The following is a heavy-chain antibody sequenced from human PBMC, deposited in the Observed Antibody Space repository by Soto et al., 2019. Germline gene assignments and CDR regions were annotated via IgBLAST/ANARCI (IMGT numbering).Heavy chain of an antibody. CDR1: GGSISSSRYY. D-gene: IGHD2-15*01. J-gene: IGHJ3*02. CDR3: ARHANIVVVAAATAFDI. CDR2: IYYSGST. V-gene: IGHV4-39*01. Sequence: SETLSLTCTVSGGSISSSRYYWGWIRQPPGEGLEWIGGIYYSGSTYYNPSLKSRGTPSVHTSKTQLSLTLRSVTPAATAVYYCARHANIVVVAAATAFDIWGQGTMVTVSS.